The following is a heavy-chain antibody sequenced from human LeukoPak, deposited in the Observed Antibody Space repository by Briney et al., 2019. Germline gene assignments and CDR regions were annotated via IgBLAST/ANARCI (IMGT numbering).Heavy chain of an antibody. J-gene: IGHJ5*02. CDR1: GFTFRLYG. Sequence: PGGSLRLSCAASGFTFRLYGMHWVRQTPGKGLKWVAVISYDGTNKYYEDSVKGRFTISRDNSKNTLYLQMNSLRPEDTAVYYCAKEEPLTKWFDPWGQGTLVTVS. CDR2: ISYDGTNK. D-gene: IGHD1-14*01. V-gene: IGHV3-30*18. CDR3: AKEEPLTKWFDP.